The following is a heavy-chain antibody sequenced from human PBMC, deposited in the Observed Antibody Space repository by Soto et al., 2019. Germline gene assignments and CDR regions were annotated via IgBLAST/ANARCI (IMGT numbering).Heavy chain of an antibody. Sequence: GGSLRLSCAASGFTFSSYSMNWVRQAPGKGLEWVSSISSSSSYIYYADSVKGRFTISRDNAKNSLYLQMNSLRAEDTAVYYCARKPKPPIVVVPAAITNYYYYYMDVWGKGTTVTVSS. CDR2: ISSSSSYI. CDR3: ARKPKPPIVVVPAAITNYYYYYMDV. V-gene: IGHV3-21*01. D-gene: IGHD2-2*01. J-gene: IGHJ6*03. CDR1: GFTFSSYS.